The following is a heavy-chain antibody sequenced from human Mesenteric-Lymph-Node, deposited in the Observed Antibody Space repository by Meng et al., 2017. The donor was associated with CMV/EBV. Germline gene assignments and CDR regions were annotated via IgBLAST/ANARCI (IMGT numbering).Heavy chain of an antibody. Sequence: ASVKVSCKASGYTFTDCVISWVRQAPGQGLEWMGWISTYNGRTNYAQTLQGRVTMTTETSTSTAYMELRSLRPDDTAVYYCARGYCSDYTRCYMREPHNSYSYGMDVWGQGTTVTVSS. CDR3: ARGYCSDYTRCYMREPHNSYSYGMDV. J-gene: IGHJ6*02. V-gene: IGHV1-18*01. CDR2: ISTYNGRT. CDR1: GYTFTDCV. D-gene: IGHD2-15*01.